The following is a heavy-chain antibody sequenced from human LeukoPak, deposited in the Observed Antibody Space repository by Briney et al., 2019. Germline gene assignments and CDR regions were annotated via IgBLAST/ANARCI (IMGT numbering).Heavy chain of an antibody. D-gene: IGHD5-24*01. CDR3: ARAPGEMATIIYFDY. CDR1: GGSISSGGYY. V-gene: IGHV4-31*03. Sequence: SETLSLTCTVSGGSISSGGYYWGWIRQHPGKGLEWIGYIYYSGSTYYNPSLKSRVTISVDTSKNQFSLKLSSVTAADTAVYYCARAPGEMATIIYFDYWGQGTLVTVSS. J-gene: IGHJ4*02. CDR2: IYYSGST.